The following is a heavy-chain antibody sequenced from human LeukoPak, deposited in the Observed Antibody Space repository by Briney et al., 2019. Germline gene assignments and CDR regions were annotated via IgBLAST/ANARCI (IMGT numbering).Heavy chain of an antibody. CDR1: GGSFSGYY. CDR3: ARDVRGYSYGNYYYYGMDV. CDR2: INHSGST. Sequence: ASETLSLTCAVYGGSFSGYYWSWIRQPPGKGLEWIGEINHSGSTNYNPSLKSRVTISVDTSKNQFSLKLSSVTAADTAVYYCARDVRGYSYGNYYYYGMDVWGQGTTVTVSS. D-gene: IGHD5-18*01. J-gene: IGHJ6*02. V-gene: IGHV4-34*01.